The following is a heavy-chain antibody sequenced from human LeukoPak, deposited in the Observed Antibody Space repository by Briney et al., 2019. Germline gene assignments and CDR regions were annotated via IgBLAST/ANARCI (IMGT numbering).Heavy chain of an antibody. J-gene: IGHJ4*02. CDR2: INPSGGST. D-gene: IGHD4-17*01. CDR1: GYTFTSYY. V-gene: IGHV1-46*01. Sequence: GASVKVSCKASGYTFTSYYTHWVRQAPGQGLEWMGIINPSGGSTSYAQKFQGRVTMTRDTSTSTVYMELSSLRSEDTAVYYCARDESMGDYGDYHFDYWGQGTLVTVSS. CDR3: ARDESMGDYGDYHFDY.